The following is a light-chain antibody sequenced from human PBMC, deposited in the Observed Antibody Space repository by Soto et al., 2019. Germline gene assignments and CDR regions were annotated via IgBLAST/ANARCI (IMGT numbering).Light chain of an antibody. Sequence: DTEMTQSPATLSVSPGERATLSCRASQSIRTNLAWYQQKPGQAPRLLIYGASTGATGVPARFSGSGSGTEFTLTISSLQSEDFAVYYCQQYNNWPGTFGQGTKVEIK. J-gene: IGKJ1*01. CDR1: QSIRTN. CDR2: GAS. CDR3: QQYNNWPGT. V-gene: IGKV3-15*01.